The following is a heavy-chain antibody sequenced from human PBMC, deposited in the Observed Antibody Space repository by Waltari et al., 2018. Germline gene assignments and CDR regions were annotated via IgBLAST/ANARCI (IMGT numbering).Heavy chain of an antibody. CDR3: ARDNSRFLEWLSHAFDI. D-gene: IGHD3-3*01. CDR2: ISSSSSTR. Sequence: EVQLVESGGGLVQPGGSLRLSCAASGFTFSSYSMNWVRQAPGRGLGWASYISSSSSTRYDADSGKGRFTISGDNAKNSLYLQMNRLRAEDTAVYYCARDNSRFLEWLSHAFDIWGQGTMVTVSS. J-gene: IGHJ3*02. V-gene: IGHV3-48*04. CDR1: GFTFSSYS.